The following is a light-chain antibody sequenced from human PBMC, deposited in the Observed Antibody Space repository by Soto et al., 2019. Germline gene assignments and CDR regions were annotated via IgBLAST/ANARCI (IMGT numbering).Light chain of an antibody. J-gene: IGLJ1*01. CDR2: DVS. CDR3: SSYTSSSTYV. V-gene: IGLV2-14*01. Sequence: QSALTQPASVSGSPGQSINISCTGTSSYVAGYKYVSWYQQHPGKAPKLMIYDVSNRPSGVSDRFSGSNSANTASLTISGLQAEDEADYYCSSYTSSSTYVFGTGTKVTVL. CDR1: SSYVAGYKY.